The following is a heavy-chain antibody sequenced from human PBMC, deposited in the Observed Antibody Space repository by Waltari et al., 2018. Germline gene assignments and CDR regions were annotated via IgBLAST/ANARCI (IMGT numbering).Heavy chain of an antibody. CDR1: GYTFTDYA. CDR3: ARRHCTGGKCHNAGHDS. Sequence: QVQLAQSGSELKKPGASVKISCKASGYTFTDYAINWVRQAPGQGLELMGWITTNTGNPTYAQGFTGRFVFSLDTSVSTAYLQITSLKTEDSAVYYCARRHCTGGKCHNAGHDSWGQGTLVTVSS. D-gene: IGHD2-8*02. CDR2: ITTNTGNP. J-gene: IGHJ4*02. V-gene: IGHV7-4-1*02.